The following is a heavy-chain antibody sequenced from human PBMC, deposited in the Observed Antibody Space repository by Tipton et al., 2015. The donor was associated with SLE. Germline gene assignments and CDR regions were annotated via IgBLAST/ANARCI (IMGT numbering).Heavy chain of an antibody. V-gene: IGHV4-34*01. Sequence: TLSLTCTVSGGSISSYYWGWIRQPPGKGLEWIGEINHSGSTNYNPSLKSRVTISVDTSKNQFSLKLSSVTAADTAVYYCARGVVVAAGWFDPWGQGTLVTVSS. D-gene: IGHD2-15*01. CDR2: INHSGST. CDR3: ARGVVVAAGWFDP. J-gene: IGHJ5*02. CDR1: GGSISSYY.